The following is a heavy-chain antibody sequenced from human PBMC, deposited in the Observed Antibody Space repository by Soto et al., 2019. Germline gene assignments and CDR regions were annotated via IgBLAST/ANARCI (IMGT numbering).Heavy chain of an antibody. CDR2: ISYDGTNK. D-gene: IGHD3-22*01. J-gene: IGHJ4*02. CDR3: ARPSSGFYALFDY. Sequence: VAVISYDGTNKYYADSVKGRFTISRDNSKNTLFLQMSSLRPEDTAVYYCARPSSGFYALFDYWGQGTLVTVSS. V-gene: IGHV3-30*15.